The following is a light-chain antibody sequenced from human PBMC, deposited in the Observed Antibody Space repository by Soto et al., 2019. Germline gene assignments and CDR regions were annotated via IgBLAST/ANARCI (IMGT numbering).Light chain of an antibody. V-gene: IGKV2-30*01. Sequence: DVVLTQSPLSLPVALGQPASISCRSSQSLVFSDGNTYLNWFQQRPGQSPRRLIYKVSNRDYGVPDRLNASVSGTDFTLNISRVESEYVGVYYCKHGTRCRWTCGQGTKVEIK. J-gene: IGKJ1*01. CDR1: QSLVFSDGNTY. CDR3: KHGTRCRWT. CDR2: KVS.